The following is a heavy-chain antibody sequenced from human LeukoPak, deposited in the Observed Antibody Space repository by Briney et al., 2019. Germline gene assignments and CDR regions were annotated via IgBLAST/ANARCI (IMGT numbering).Heavy chain of an antibody. V-gene: IGHV3-33*01. CDR3: AREGAGWGVGVTLFKMKEFDY. CDR2: IWYDGSNK. D-gene: IGHD3-10*01. Sequence: GGSLRLSCAASGFTFSSYGMHWVRQAPGKGLEWVAVIWYDGSNKYYADSVKGRFTISRDNSKNTLYLQMNSLRAEDTAVYYCAREGAGWGVGVTLFKMKEFDYWGQGTLVTVSS. J-gene: IGHJ4*02. CDR1: GFTFSSYG.